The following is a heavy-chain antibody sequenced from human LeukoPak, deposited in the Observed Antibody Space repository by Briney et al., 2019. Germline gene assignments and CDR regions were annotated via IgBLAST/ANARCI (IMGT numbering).Heavy chain of an antibody. Sequence: GRSLRLSCAASGFTFSSYGMHWVRQAPGKGLEWVAVISYDGSNKYYADSVKGRFTISRDNSKNTLYLQMNSLRAEDTAVYYCASAIQGNWGQGTLVTVSS. CDR1: GFTFSSYG. CDR2: ISYDGSNK. CDR3: ASAIQGN. V-gene: IGHV3-30*03. J-gene: IGHJ4*02.